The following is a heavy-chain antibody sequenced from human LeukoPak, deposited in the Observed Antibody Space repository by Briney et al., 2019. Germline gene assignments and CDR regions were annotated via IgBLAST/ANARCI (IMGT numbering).Heavy chain of an antibody. V-gene: IGHV1-69*04. D-gene: IGHD2-2*01. J-gene: IGHJ6*02. CDR2: IIPILGIA. CDR3: ARGIREYQLRHGSDDYYGMDV. Sequence: ASVKVSCTASGGTFSSYAISWVRQAPGQGLEWMGRIIPILGIANYAQKFQGRVTITADKSTSTAYMELSSLRSEDTAVYYCARGIREYQLRHGSDDYYGMDVWGQGTTVTVSS. CDR1: GGTFSSYA.